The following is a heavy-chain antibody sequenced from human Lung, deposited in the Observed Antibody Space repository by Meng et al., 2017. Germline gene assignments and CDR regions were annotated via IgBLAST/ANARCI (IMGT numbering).Heavy chain of an antibody. J-gene: IGHJ4*02. Sequence: VQSHAWEIGLLSTSVSLSLTCVVAGGSYSEYYWSLIRQPPGKGLEWIGEINHSGSTNYNSSLESRATLSVDTSQNNLSLKLSSVTAADSAVYYCARGPTTMAHDFDYWGQGTLVTVSS. V-gene: IGHV4-34*01. D-gene: IGHD4-11*01. CDR3: ARGPTTMAHDFDY. CDR1: GGSYSEYY. CDR2: INHSGST.